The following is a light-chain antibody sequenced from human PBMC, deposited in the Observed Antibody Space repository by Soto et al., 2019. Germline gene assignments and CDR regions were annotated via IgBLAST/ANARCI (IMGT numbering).Light chain of an antibody. V-gene: IGKV3-20*01. Sequence: EIVLTQSPGTLSSSPGERATLSCRASESVSSNYLAWYQQRPVQAPRLLIYAASNRVRGITDRFGGSGSGTDFTLTVSRLEPEDFAVYYCQQYGSAPWTFGQGTKV. J-gene: IGKJ1*01. CDR1: ESVSSNY. CDR3: QQYGSAPWT. CDR2: AAS.